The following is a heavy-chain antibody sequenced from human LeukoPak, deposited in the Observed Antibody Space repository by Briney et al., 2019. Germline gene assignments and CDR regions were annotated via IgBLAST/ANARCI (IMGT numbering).Heavy chain of an antibody. V-gene: IGHV4-39*07. CDR1: GGSISSSNYY. D-gene: IGHD4-17*01. CDR3: ARAYGDIPPDWYYDL. Sequence: SETLSLTCTVSGGSISSSNYYWGWIRQPRGKGLEWIGSIYYSGTTFYNPSLKSRVTISVDTCKNQFSLKLRSVTAADTAVYYCARAYGDIPPDWYYDLWGRGTLVTVSS. J-gene: IGHJ2*01. CDR2: IYYSGTT.